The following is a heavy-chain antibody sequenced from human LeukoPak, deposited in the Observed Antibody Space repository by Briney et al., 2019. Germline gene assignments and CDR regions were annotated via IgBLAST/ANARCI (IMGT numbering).Heavy chain of an antibody. CDR1: GGSFSGYY. D-gene: IGHD3-10*01. Sequence: SETLSLTCAVYGGSFSGYYWSWIRQPPGKGLEWIGEINHSGSTNYNPSLKSRVTISVDTSKNQFSLKLSSVTAADTAVYYCARCSLVGSGSYYGYYYYYYMDVWGKGTTVTVSS. V-gene: IGHV4-34*01. CDR3: ARCSLVGSGSYYGYYYYYYMDV. J-gene: IGHJ6*03. CDR2: INHSGST.